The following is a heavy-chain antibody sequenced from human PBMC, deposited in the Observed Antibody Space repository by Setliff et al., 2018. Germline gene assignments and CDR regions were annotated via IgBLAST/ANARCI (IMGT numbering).Heavy chain of an antibody. V-gene: IGHV1-18*01. D-gene: IGHD2-15*01. Sequence: ASVKVSCKASSYTFTNYGINWVRQAPGRGLEWMGWITAYDGNTHYAQKFQGRVTMTADASTSTANMELRGLRSDDTAVYYCTRGPKDFVVLAAAACFDFWGQGTLVTVSS. CDR3: TRGPKDFVVLAAAACFDF. CDR2: ITAYDGNT. J-gene: IGHJ4*02. CDR1: SYTFTNYG.